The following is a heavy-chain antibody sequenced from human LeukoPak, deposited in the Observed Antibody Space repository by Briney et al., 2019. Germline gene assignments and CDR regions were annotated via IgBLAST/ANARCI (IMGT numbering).Heavy chain of an antibody. Sequence: SETLSLTCAVSGYSISSGYYWGWTRQPPGKGREWIGSIYYSGSTYYNPSLKSRVTISVDTSKNQFSLKLSSVTAADTAVYYCARRGVGRTIGWFDPWGQGTLVTVSS. V-gene: IGHV4-38-2*01. CDR1: GYSISSGYY. CDR2: IYYSGST. D-gene: IGHD3-10*01. J-gene: IGHJ5*02. CDR3: ARRGVGRTIGWFDP.